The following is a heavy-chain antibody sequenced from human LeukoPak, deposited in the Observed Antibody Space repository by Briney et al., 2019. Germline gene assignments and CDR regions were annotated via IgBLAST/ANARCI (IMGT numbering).Heavy chain of an antibody. CDR2: IYYSGST. CDR3: AREAAADDYYYYYMDV. V-gene: IGHV4-59*01. J-gene: IGHJ6*03. Sequence: PSETLSLTCAVYGGSFSGYYWSWIRQPPGKGLEWIGYIYYSGSTNYNPSLKSRVTISVDTSKNQFSLKLSSVTAADTAVYYCAREAAADDYYYYYMDVWGKGTTVTISS. D-gene: IGHD6-13*01. CDR1: GGSFSGYY.